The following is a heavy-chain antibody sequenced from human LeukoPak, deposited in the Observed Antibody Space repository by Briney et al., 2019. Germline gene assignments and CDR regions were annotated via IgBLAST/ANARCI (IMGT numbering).Heavy chain of an antibody. Sequence: SETLSLTCTVSGGSIRMSTYYWGWIRQPPGKGLEWIGSIYHSGSTHYNPSLRSRVTMSVDTSKNQFTLKVTAVTAADTAVYYCVANGTVTVAGTKFNYFDYWGQGALVTVSS. J-gene: IGHJ4*02. V-gene: IGHV4-39*01. CDR2: IYHSGST. CDR3: VANGTVTVAGTKFNYFDY. D-gene: IGHD6-19*01. CDR1: GGSIRMSTYY.